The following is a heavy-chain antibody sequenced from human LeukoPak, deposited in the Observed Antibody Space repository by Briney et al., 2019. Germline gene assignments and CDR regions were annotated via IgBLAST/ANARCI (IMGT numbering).Heavy chain of an antibody. Sequence: ASVKVSCKASGYTFTSYDISWVRQAPGQGLVWMGWISAYNGNTNYAQKLQGRVTMTTDTSTSTAYMELRSLRSDDTAVYYCARDGSAMVYDAFDIWGQGTMVTVSS. CDR2: ISAYNGNT. CDR1: GYTFTSYD. J-gene: IGHJ3*02. V-gene: IGHV1-18*01. CDR3: ARDGSAMVYDAFDI. D-gene: IGHD5-18*01.